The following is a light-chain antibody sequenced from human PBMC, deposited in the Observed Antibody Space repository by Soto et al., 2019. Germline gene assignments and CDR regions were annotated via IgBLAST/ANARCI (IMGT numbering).Light chain of an antibody. CDR1: QSISSW. V-gene: IGKV1-5*01. CDR2: DAS. Sequence: DIQMTQSPSTLSASVGDRVTITCRASQSISSWLAWYQQKPGKAPKLLIYDASSLESGVPSRFSGSGSGTDFTLTISSLQPEDFATYYCQQYNSYWTFGQGNKVDIK. J-gene: IGKJ1*01. CDR3: QQYNSYWT.